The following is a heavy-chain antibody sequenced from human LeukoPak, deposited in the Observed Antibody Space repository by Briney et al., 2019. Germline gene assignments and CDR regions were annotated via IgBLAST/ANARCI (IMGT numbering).Heavy chain of an antibody. CDR1: GFTFRSYG. V-gene: IGHV3-30*02. CDR3: AKDSPPTSEWLPDY. D-gene: IGHD3-3*01. J-gene: IGHJ4*02. Sequence: GGSLRLSCEASGFTFRSYGMHWVRQAPGKGLEWVAFIRHDGSNKYYADSVKGRFTISRDNSKSALFLHMDTVRADDTAFYYCAKDSPPTSEWLPDYWGQGTPVSISS. CDR2: IRHDGSNK.